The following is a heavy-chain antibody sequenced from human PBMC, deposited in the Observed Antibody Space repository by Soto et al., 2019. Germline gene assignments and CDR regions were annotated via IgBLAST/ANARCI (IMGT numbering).Heavy chain of an antibody. CDR2: INAGNGNT. J-gene: IGHJ4*02. V-gene: IGHV1-3*05. CDR1: GYTFTGYA. Sequence: QVQLVQSGAEEKKPGASVKVSCKASGYTFTGYAMHWVRQAPGQRLEWMGWINAGNGNTKYSQKFQGRVTITRDTSASTAYMELSSLRSEDTAVYSWARAVAVAADFDYWGQGTLVTVSS. CDR3: ARAVAVAADFDY. D-gene: IGHD6-19*01.